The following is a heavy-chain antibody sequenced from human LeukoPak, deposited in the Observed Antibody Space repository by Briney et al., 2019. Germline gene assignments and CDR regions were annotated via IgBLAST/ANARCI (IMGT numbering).Heavy chain of an antibody. CDR1: GCTFTDYY. J-gene: IGHJ4*02. Sequence: ASVKVSCKASGCTFTDYYLHWVRQAPGQGFEWMGWINPNSGDTNYAQEFQGRVTMTRDTSISTAHMEMSRLRSDDTAVYYCARANFLYCSSATCLFDYWGQGTLVTVSS. V-gene: IGHV1-2*02. CDR2: INPNSGDT. CDR3: ARANFLYCSSATCLFDY. D-gene: IGHD2-2*01.